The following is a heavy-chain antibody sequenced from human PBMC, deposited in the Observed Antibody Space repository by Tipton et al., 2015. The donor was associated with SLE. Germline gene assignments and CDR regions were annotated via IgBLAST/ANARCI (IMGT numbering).Heavy chain of an antibody. V-gene: IGHV4-34*01. CDR1: GGSFSGYY. Sequence: LRLSCAVYGGSFSGYYWSWIRQPPGKGLEWIGEINHSGSTNYNPSLKSRVTISVDTSKNQFSLKLSSVTAADTAVYYCARDPKYSSGSGRFDYWGQGTLVTVSS. CDR2: INHSGST. J-gene: IGHJ4*02. CDR3: ARDPKYSSGSGRFDY. D-gene: IGHD6-19*01.